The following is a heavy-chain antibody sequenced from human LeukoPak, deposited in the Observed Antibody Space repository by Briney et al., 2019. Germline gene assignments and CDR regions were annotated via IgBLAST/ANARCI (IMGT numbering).Heavy chain of an antibody. Sequence: SETLSLTCTVSGGSISSYYWSWIRQPPGKGLEWIGYIYYSGSTNYNPSLKSRATISVDTSKNQFSLKLSSVTAADTAVYYCARVSGTGYCSGGSCHFDYWGQGTLVTVSS. V-gene: IGHV4-59*01. D-gene: IGHD2-15*01. J-gene: IGHJ4*02. CDR1: GGSISSYY. CDR2: IYYSGST. CDR3: ARVSGTGYCSGGSCHFDY.